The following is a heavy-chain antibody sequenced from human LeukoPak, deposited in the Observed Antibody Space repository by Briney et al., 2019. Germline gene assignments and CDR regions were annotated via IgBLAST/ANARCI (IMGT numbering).Heavy chain of an antibody. CDR2: FIPMVGVA. CDR3: ARDTYYDILTGYTYYYYGMDV. Sequence: SVKVSCKASGGTFSRNAISWVRQAPGQGLEWMGRFIPMVGVATYAEKFQGRATITEDRSASTAYMELRSLRSDDTAVYYCARDTYYDILTGYTYYYYGMDVWGQGTTVTVSS. D-gene: IGHD3-9*01. V-gene: IGHV1-69*04. CDR1: GGTFSRNA. J-gene: IGHJ6*02.